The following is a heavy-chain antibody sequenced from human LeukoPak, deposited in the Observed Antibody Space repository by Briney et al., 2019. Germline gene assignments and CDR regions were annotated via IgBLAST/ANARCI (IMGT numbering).Heavy chain of an antibody. CDR1: GFTFSSYS. Sequence: GGSLRLSCAASGFTFSSYSMNWVRQAPGKGLEWVSYISSTSSPIYYADSVRGRFTISRDNAKNSLYLQMNSLRDEDTAVYYCARDLGIGGTLTLDYWGQGTLVTVSS. CDR3: ARDLGIGGTLTLDY. V-gene: IGHV3-48*02. D-gene: IGHD3-16*01. J-gene: IGHJ4*02. CDR2: ISSTSSPI.